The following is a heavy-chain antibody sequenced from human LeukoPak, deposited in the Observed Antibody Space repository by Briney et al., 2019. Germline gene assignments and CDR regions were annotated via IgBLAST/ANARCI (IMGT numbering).Heavy chain of an antibody. CDR2: IIPIFGSA. J-gene: IGHJ5*02. Sequence: SVKVSCRASGGTFATYAISWVRQAPGQRLEWMGEIIPIFGSANYAQKFQGRVTITTDESTSTAYMELSSLRSEDTAVYYCVRDRGGSYSGNWIDPWGQGTLVTVSS. D-gene: IGHD1-26*01. CDR3: VRDRGGSYSGNWIDP. CDR1: GGTFATYA. V-gene: IGHV1-69*05.